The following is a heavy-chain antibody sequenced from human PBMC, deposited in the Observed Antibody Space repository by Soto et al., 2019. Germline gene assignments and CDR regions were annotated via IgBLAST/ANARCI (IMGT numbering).Heavy chain of an antibody. J-gene: IGHJ4*02. D-gene: IGHD3-10*01. CDR2: IYHSGST. V-gene: IGHV4-30-2*01. CDR1: GGSISSGGYS. CDR3: ARYRIIGKIFDY. Sequence: QLQLQESGSGLVKPSQTLSLTCAVSGGSISSGGYSWSWIRQPPGQGLEWIGYIYHSGSTYYNPSLKRRVTISVDRSKNQFSLKLSSVTAADTAVYYCARYRIIGKIFDYWGQGTLVTVSS.